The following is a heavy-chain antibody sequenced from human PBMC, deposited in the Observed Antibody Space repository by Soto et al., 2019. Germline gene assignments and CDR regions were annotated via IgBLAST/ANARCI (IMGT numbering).Heavy chain of an antibody. V-gene: IGHV4-59*08. CDR3: ARLVRYCSGGSCYFTRDAFDI. Sequence: SETLSLTCTVSGGSICSYYWSWIRQPPGKGLEWIGYIYYSGSTNYNPSLKSRVTISVDTSKNQFSLKLSSVTAADTAVYYCARLVRYCSGGSCYFTRDAFDIWGQGTMVTVSS. CDR2: IYYSGST. J-gene: IGHJ3*02. CDR1: GGSICSYY. D-gene: IGHD2-15*01.